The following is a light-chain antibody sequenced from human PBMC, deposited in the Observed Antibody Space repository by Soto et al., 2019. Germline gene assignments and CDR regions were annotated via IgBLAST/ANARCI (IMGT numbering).Light chain of an antibody. CDR3: QQYNNWPPWT. CDR1: QTVSSN. CDR2: GAS. J-gene: IGKJ1*01. Sequence: EIVMTQSPATLSVSPGESATLSCRASQTVSSNLAWYQQKPGQAPRLLIYGASTRATGMPARVSGSGSGTAFTLTISRLQSEDFAVYYCQQYNNWPPWTFGQGTKVEVK. V-gene: IGKV3-15*01.